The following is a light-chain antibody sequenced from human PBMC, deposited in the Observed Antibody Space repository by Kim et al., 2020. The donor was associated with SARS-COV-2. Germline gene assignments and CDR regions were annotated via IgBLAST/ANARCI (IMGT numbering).Light chain of an antibody. J-gene: IGLJ3*02. CDR1: SLRRYF. Sequence: ALGQTGRITCQGDSLRRYFASWYQQKPGQAPVLVMYGKNNRPSGIPDRFSGSNSGATASLTITGAQAEDEADYYCNFGDSSGSRVVFGGGTKVTVL. V-gene: IGLV3-19*01. CDR2: GKN. CDR3: NFGDSSGSRVV.